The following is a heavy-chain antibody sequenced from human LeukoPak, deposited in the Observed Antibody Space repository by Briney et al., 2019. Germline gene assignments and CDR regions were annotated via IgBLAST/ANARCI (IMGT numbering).Heavy chain of an antibody. CDR2: FDPEDGET. V-gene: IGHV1-24*01. CDR3: ATVYGSGSYGYFDY. Sequence: APVKVSCTVSGYTLTPLSMHGVRQAPGKGPGWWGGFDPEDGETIYAQKFQGRVTMTEDTSTDTAYMELSSLRSEDTAVYYCATVYGSGSYGYFDYWGQGTLVTVSS. J-gene: IGHJ4*02. CDR1: GYTLTPLS. D-gene: IGHD3-10*01.